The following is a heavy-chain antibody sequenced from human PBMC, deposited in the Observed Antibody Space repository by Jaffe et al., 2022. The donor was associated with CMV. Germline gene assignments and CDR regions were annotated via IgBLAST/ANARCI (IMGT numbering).Heavy chain of an antibody. CDR2: IYYSGST. CDR3: ARHRKIFGVVYD. V-gene: IGHV4-59*08. D-gene: IGHD3-3*01. Sequence: QVQLQESGPGLVKPSETLSLTCTVSGGSISSYYWSWIRQPPGKGLEWIGYIYYSGSTNYNPSLKSRVTISVDTSKNQFSLKLSSVTAADTAVYYCARHRKIFGVVYDWGQGTLVTVSS. CDR1: GGSISSYY. J-gene: IGHJ4*02.